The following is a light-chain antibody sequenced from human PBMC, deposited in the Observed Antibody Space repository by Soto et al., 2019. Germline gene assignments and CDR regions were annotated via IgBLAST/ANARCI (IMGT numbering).Light chain of an antibody. CDR2: GAS. CDR1: QSVSSD. CDR3: QQYNTWHPKMA. V-gene: IGKV3-15*01. J-gene: IGKJ1*01. Sequence: VVTQSPATLSVFPGETATLSCRASQSVSSDLAWYQQRPGQAPRLLIYGASTRATGIPARFRGSGSGTEFRLNISSLQSEEFATYYCQQYNTWHPKMAFGRGTKVEIK.